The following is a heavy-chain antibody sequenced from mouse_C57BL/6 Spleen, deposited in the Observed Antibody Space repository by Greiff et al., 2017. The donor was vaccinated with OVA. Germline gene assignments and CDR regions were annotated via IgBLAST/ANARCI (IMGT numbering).Heavy chain of an antibody. CDR3: VRSDYGSSYDDY. CDR2: IYPGDGDT. D-gene: IGHD1-1*01. Sequence: QVQLKESGAELVKPGASVKISCKASGYAFSSYWMNWVMQRPGKGLEWIGQIYPGDGDTNYNGKFKGKATLTADKSSSTAYMQLSSLTSEDSAVYFCVRSDYGSSYDDYWGQGTTLTVSS. J-gene: IGHJ2*01. V-gene: IGHV1-80*01. CDR1: GYAFSSYW.